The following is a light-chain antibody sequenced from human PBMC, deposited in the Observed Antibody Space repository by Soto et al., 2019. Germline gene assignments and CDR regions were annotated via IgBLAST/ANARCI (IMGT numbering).Light chain of an antibody. Sequence: SYELTQPLSVSVALKQTARITCGGNNIGSKNVHWYQQKPGQAPVLVIYRDGNRPSGIPERFAGSNSGNTATLTISRAHAGDEADYYCQVWDSNTVVFGGGTKLTVL. V-gene: IGLV3-9*01. CDR3: QVWDSNTVV. CDR1: NIGSKN. J-gene: IGLJ2*01. CDR2: RDG.